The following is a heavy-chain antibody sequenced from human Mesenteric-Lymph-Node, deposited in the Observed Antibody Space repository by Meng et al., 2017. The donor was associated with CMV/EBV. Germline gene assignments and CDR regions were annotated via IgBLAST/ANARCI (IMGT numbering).Heavy chain of an antibody. Sequence: ESLKISCAASGFTFRSYSMNWVRQAPGKGLEWVSSISDSSSDIYYADSLKGRFTVSRDNAKNSLYLQMNSLRAEDTAVYYCARDRHGDYAYDYWGQGALVTVSS. CDR3: ARDRHGDYAYDY. J-gene: IGHJ4*02. CDR1: GFTFRSYS. D-gene: IGHD4-17*01. CDR2: ISDSSSDI. V-gene: IGHV3-21*01.